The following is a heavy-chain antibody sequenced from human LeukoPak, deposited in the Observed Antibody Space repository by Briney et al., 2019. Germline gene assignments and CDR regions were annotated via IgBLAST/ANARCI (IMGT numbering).Heavy chain of an antibody. D-gene: IGHD5-18*01. Sequence: GESLKISCKGSGYSFASYWIGWVRQMPGKGLGWMGIIYPGDSDARYSPSFQGQVTISAEKSISTSYLQWSNVKASDTAMYYCARVNTAVFDYWGQGTLVTVSS. CDR2: IYPGDSDA. CDR1: GYSFASYW. J-gene: IGHJ4*02. V-gene: IGHV5-51*01. CDR3: ARVNTAVFDY.